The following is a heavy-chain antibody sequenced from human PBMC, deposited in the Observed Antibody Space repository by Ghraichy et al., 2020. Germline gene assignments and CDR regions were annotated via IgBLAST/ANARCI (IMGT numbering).Heavy chain of an antibody. CDR2: ISYDGSNK. V-gene: IGHV3-30-3*01. CDR1: GFTFSSYA. CDR3: ARDGVGYSYGIALDY. Sequence: GGSLRLSCAASGFTFSSYAMHWVRQAPGKGLEWVAVISYDGSNKYYADSVKGRFTISRENSKNTLYLQMNSLRAEDTAVYYCARDGVGYSYGIALDYWGQGTLVTVSS. J-gene: IGHJ4*02. D-gene: IGHD5-18*01.